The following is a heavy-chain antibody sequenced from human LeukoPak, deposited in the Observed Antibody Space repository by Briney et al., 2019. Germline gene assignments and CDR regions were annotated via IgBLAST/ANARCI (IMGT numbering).Heavy chain of an antibody. CDR1: GYTFTTYA. Sequence: ASVKVSCRASGYTFTTYAMHWVRQAPGQRLEWMGWINPGNGNTKYSQKFQGRVTITRDTSASTVYMELSSLRSEDTAVYYCAGHYGSGNLVDYWGQGTLVTVSS. CDR2: INPGNGNT. V-gene: IGHV1-3*01. D-gene: IGHD3-10*01. CDR3: AGHYGSGNLVDY. J-gene: IGHJ4*02.